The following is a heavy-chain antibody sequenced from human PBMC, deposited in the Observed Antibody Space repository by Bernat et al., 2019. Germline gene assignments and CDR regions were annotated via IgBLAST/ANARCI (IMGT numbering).Heavy chain of an antibody. CDR2: IRSKANSYAT. CDR3: TRLGNEGFDY. J-gene: IGHJ4*02. Sequence: EVQLVESGGGLVQPGGSLKLSCAASGFTFSGSAMHWVRQASGKGLEWVGRIRSKANSYATAYAASVEGRFTISRDDSKNTAYLQMNSLKTEDTAVYYCTRLGNEGFDYWGQGTLVTVSS. D-gene: IGHD1-26*01. V-gene: IGHV3-73*02. CDR1: GFTFSGSA.